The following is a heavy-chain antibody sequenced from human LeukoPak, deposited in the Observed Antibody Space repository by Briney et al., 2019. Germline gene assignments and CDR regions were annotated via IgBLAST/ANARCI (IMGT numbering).Heavy chain of an antibody. Sequence: GGSLRLSCAASGFTVSSNYMSWVRQAPGKGLEWVSVIYSGGSTYYADSVKGRFIISRDNSKNALYLQMNSLRAEDTAVYYCARGRIYAGCFDYWGQGTLVTVSS. CDR3: ARGRIYAGCFDY. J-gene: IGHJ4*02. V-gene: IGHV3-66*01. CDR1: GFTVSSNY. D-gene: IGHD5/OR15-5a*01. CDR2: IYSGGST.